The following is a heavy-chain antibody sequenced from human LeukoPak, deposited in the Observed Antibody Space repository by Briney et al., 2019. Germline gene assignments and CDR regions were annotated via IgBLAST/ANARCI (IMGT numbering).Heavy chain of an antibody. Sequence: ASVKVSCKASGYTFTGYYMHWVRQAPGQGLEWMGWINPNSGGTNYARKFQGRVTMTRDTSIIVYMDLSRLRSDDTAVYYCARGAHYHDSSDGYDYWGQGTLVTVSS. CDR3: ARGAHYHDSSDGYDY. J-gene: IGHJ4*02. CDR2: INPNSGGT. D-gene: IGHD3-22*01. V-gene: IGHV1-2*02. CDR1: GYTFTGYY.